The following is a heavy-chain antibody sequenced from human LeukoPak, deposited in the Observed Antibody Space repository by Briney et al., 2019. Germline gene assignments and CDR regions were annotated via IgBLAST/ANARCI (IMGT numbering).Heavy chain of an antibody. D-gene: IGHD2-15*01. CDR2: IYYSGST. CDR1: GGSLSSGGYY. CDR3: ARGYRYCSGGSCYPSWFDP. J-gene: IGHJ5*02. V-gene: IGHV4-31*03. Sequence: SETLSLTCTVSGGSLSSGGYYWRWLRQHPGTGLEWIGYIYYSGSTYYNPSLKSRVTISVDTSKNQFSLKLSSVTAADTAVYYCARGYRYCSGGSCYPSWFDPWGQGTLVTVSS.